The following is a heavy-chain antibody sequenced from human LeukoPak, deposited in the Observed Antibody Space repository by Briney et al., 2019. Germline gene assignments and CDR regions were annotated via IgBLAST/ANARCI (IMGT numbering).Heavy chain of an antibody. J-gene: IGHJ4*02. Sequence: GASVKVSCKASGYTFTSYGISWVRQAPGQGLEWMGWISAYNGNTNYAQKLQGRVTMTTDTSTSTAYMELRSLRSDDTAVYYCARVIRRVVVGRYYFDYWGQGTLVTVSS. CDR2: ISAYNGNT. CDR3: ARVIRRVVVGRYYFDY. V-gene: IGHV1-18*01. D-gene: IGHD2-21*01. CDR1: GYTFTSYG.